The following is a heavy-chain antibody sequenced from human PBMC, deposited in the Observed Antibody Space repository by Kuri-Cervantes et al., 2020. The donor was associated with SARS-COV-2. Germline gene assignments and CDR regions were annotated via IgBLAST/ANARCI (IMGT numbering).Heavy chain of an antibody. CDR3: ARDRKTPVTTRSGYYFGMDV. V-gene: IGHV4-34*01. Sequence: SETLSLTCAVYGGSFSGYYWSWIRQPPGKGLEWIGEINHSGNTNYNPSLKSRVTISVDTSKNQFFLKLTSVTAADTAVYFCARDRKTPVTTRSGYYFGMDVWGQGTTVTVSS. CDR2: INHSGNT. D-gene: IGHD4-17*01. J-gene: IGHJ6*02. CDR1: GGSFSGYY.